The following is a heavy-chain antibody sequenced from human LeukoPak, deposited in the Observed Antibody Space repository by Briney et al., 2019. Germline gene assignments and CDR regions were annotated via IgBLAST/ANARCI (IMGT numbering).Heavy chain of an antibody. CDR3: ARDLFGAWELLYFDY. Sequence: GGSLRLSCAASGFTFSSYSMNWVRQAPGKGLEWVSSTSSSSSYIYYADSVKGRFTISRDNAKNSLYLQMNSLRAEDTAVYYCARDLFGAWELLYFDYWGQGTLVTVSS. V-gene: IGHV3-21*01. D-gene: IGHD2-15*01. CDR2: TSSSSSYI. J-gene: IGHJ4*02. CDR1: GFTFSSYS.